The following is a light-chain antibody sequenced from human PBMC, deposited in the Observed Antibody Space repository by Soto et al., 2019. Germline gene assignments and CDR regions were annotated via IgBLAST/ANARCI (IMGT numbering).Light chain of an antibody. CDR1: QSISSY. V-gene: IGKV3-11*01. CDR3: QQRSNWPLT. CDR2: DAS. J-gene: IGKJ4*01. Sequence: EIVLTQSPATLSLSPGERATLSCRASQSISSYLAWYQHKPGQAPRLLIYDASNKATGIPARFSGSGYGTDFTLTISSLEPEDSAVYYCQQRSNWPLTFGGGTKVDIK.